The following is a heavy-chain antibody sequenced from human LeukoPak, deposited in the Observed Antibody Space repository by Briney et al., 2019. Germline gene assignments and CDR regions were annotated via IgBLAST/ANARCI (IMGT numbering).Heavy chain of an antibody. V-gene: IGHV1-3*01. CDR1: GYTFTNYA. D-gene: IGHD2-21*01. Sequence: ASVKVSCKASGYTFTNYAVHWVRRAPGQRPEWMGWINAGNGDTKYSQNFQGRVTITRDTSASTAYMELSSLTSEDTALYYCARDDCGDTCYPGGYWGQGTLVTVSS. J-gene: IGHJ4*02. CDR2: INAGNGDT. CDR3: ARDDCGDTCYPGGY.